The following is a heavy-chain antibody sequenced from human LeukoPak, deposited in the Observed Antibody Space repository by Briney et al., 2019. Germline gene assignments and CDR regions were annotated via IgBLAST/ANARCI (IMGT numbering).Heavy chain of an antibody. CDR3: ARDPKHLEVIADLYLFDS. CDR2: ISAYNGNT. V-gene: IGHV1-18*01. J-gene: IGHJ5*01. Sequence: ASVKVSCKASDYTFTSYGISWVRQAPGQGLEWMGWISAYNGNTNYAQKFQGRVTMTTDTSTSTAYMELRSLRSDDTAVYYCARDPKHLEVIADLYLFDSWGQGTLVTVSS. D-gene: IGHD6-13*01. CDR1: DYTFTSYG.